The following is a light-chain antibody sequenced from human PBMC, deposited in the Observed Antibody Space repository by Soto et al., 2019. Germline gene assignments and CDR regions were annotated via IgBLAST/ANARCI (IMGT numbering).Light chain of an antibody. V-gene: IGLV1-40*01. J-gene: IGLJ1*01. CDR2: SNT. CDR1: SSNIGAGYD. CDR3: AAWDDSLGGHV. Sequence: QSVLTQPPSVSGAPGQRVTISCTGSSSNIGAGYDVHWYQQLPGTAPKLLIYSNTQRPSGVPDRFSGSKSGTSASLAISGLRSEDEADYYCAAWDDSLGGHVFGTGTKVTVL.